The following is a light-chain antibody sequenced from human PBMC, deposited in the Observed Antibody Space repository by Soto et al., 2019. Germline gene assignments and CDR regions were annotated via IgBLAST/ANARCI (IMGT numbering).Light chain of an antibody. CDR1: QSISSW. J-gene: IGKJ1*01. Sequence: DIQMNPSPSTLSASVGDRVTINCRASQSISSWLAWYQQKPGKAPKLLIYDASSLESGVPSRFSGSGSGTEFTLTISSLQPDDFATYYCQQYNSYSGTFGQGTKVDIK. CDR3: QQYNSYSGT. V-gene: IGKV1-5*01. CDR2: DAS.